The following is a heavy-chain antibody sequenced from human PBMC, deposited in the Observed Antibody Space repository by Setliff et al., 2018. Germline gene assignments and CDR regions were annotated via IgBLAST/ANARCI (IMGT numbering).Heavy chain of an antibody. V-gene: IGHV4-38-2*02. J-gene: IGHJ2*01. CDR2: IYHSGST. CDR1: GYSISSGYY. CDR3: ARGYFGLAPTEDY. D-gene: IGHD3-3*01. Sequence: SETLSLTCTVSGYSISSGYYWGWIRQPPGKGLEWIGSIYHSGSTYYNPSLKSRVSISPDTSRNQFSLRLSSVTAADTAVYYCARGYFGLAPTEDYWGRGTLVTVSS.